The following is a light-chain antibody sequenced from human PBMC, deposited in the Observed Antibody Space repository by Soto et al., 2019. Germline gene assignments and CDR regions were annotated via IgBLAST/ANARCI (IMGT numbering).Light chain of an antibody. V-gene: IGLV2-23*01. Sequence: QSALTQPASVSGSPGQSITISCTGTSSDVGSYNLVSWYQQHPGKAPKLMIYEGSKRPSGVSNRFSGSKSGNTASLTISGLQAEDEADYYCCSYAGSSVYVFGNGTKLTVL. CDR3: CSYAGSSVYV. CDR2: EGS. CDR1: SSDVGSYNL. J-gene: IGLJ1*01.